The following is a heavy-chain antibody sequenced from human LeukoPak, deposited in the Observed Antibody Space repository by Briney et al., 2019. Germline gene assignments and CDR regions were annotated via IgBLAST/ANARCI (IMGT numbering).Heavy chain of an antibody. CDR1: GYSFTSYW. CDR2: IYPGDSDT. V-gene: IGHV5-51*01. Sequence: GESLKISCKGSGYSFTSYWIGWMRQMPGKGLEWMRIIYPGDSDTRYSPSFQGQVTISADKSVSTAYLQWSSLKASDTAMYYCARSDSGSFTIFDYWGQGTLVTVSS. J-gene: IGHJ4*02. D-gene: IGHD1-26*01. CDR3: ARSDSGSFTIFDY.